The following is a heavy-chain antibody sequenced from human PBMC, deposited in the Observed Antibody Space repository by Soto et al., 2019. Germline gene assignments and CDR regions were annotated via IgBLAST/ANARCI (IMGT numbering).Heavy chain of an antibody. CDR2: IQKEADGGAT. CDR3: TTGEN. CDR1: GFTFRNVW. Sequence: EVLLVESGGGLAKPGESLRLSCEASGFTFRNVWMTWIRRAPGRGLEWVATIQKEADGGATDYGAPVAGRFTISRDDLQRILYLQMTSLKSEDTGLYYCTTGENWGRGTLVTVAS. V-gene: IGHV3-15*01. J-gene: IGHJ4*02. D-gene: IGHD3-16*01.